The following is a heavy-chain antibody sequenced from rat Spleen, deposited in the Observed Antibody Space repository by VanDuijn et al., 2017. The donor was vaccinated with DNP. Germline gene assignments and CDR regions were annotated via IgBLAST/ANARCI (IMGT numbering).Heavy chain of an antibody. J-gene: IGHJ2*01. CDR1: GFTFSDYY. CDR3: IRWNSGHFDY. D-gene: IGHD4-3*01. CDR2: IGSDGYAP. Sequence: EVQLMESGGGLVQPGGSLKLSCAASGFTFSDYYMAWVRQAPTKGLEWVAYIGSDGYAPYYGDSVKGRFTISRDNAKSTLYLQMNSLRSEDMATYYCIRWNSGHFDYWGQGVMVTVSS. V-gene: IGHV5-22*01.